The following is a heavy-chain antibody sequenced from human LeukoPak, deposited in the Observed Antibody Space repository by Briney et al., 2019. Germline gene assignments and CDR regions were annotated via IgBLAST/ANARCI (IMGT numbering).Heavy chain of an antibody. CDR2: IYYSGST. V-gene: IGHV4-59*01. CDR1: GGSISSYY. CDR3: ARDYGGKSDY. J-gene: IGHJ4*02. D-gene: IGHD4-23*01. Sequence: PSETLSLTCTVSGGSISSYYWSWIRQPPGKGLEWIGYIYYSGSTNYNPSLKSRVTISVDTSKNQFSLKLSSVTAADTAVYYCARDYGGKSDYWGPGTLVTVSS.